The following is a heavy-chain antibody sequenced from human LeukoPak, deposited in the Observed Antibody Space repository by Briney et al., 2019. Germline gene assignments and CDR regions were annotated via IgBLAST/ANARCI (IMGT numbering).Heavy chain of an antibody. CDR1: GFTFSTYW. V-gene: IGHV3-7*01. CDR2: IKGDESAR. Sequence: GGSLRLSCAASGFTFSTYWMAWIRQAPGKGLEWVANIKGDESARHQADSVKGRFTISRDNAQNSVYLQMSSLRGEDTAVYYCARDVVGSLDYWGQGTLVTVSS. CDR3: ARDVVGSLDY. J-gene: IGHJ4*02. D-gene: IGHD1-26*01.